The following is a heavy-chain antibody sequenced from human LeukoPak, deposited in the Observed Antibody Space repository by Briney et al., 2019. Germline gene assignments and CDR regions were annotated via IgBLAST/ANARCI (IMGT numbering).Heavy chain of an antibody. CDR1: GGTFSSYA. V-gene: IGHV1-69*05. Sequence: ASVNVSCKASGGTFSSYAISWVRQAPGQGLEWMGRIIPIFGTANYAQKFQGRVTITTDESTSTAYMELSSLRSEDTAVYYCARSDSSGRYYFDYWGQGTLVTVSS. CDR2: IIPIFGTA. D-gene: IGHD3-22*01. CDR3: ARSDSSGRYYFDY. J-gene: IGHJ4*02.